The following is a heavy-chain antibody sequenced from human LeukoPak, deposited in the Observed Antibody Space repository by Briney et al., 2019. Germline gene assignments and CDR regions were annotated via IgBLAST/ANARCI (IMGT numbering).Heavy chain of an antibody. J-gene: IGHJ4*02. CDR2: ISYDGSNK. CDR1: GFTFSSYA. V-gene: IGHV3-30-3*01. Sequence: GGSLRLSCAASGFTFSSYAMHWVRQAPGKGLEWVAVISYDGSNKYYADSVKGRFTVSRDNSKNTLYLQMNSLRAEDTAVYYCARGHYPWFGDQSPDYWGQGTLVTVSS. D-gene: IGHD3-10*01. CDR3: ARGHYPWFGDQSPDY.